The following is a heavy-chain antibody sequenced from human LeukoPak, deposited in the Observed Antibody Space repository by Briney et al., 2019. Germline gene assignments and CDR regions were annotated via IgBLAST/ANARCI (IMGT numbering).Heavy chain of an antibody. D-gene: IGHD3-10*01. CDR1: GASISSGDYL. CDR2: IYYSGST. CDR3: ARDPPGSGSYYDY. J-gene: IGHJ4*02. V-gene: IGHV4-30-4*01. Sequence: TSETLSLTCTVFGASISSGDYLWSWIRQPPGMGLEWIGNIYYSGSTNYNASLKSRVTISIDTSKNQFSLNLSTVTAADTAVYFCARDPPGSGSYYDYWGQGALVTVSS.